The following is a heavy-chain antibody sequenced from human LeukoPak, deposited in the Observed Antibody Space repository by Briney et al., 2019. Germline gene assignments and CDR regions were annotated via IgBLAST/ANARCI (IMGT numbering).Heavy chain of an antibody. V-gene: IGHV3-13*01. Sequence: GGSLPQTCAASGFTFSSYDMHWVRQATGKGLEWVSSIGTAGDTYYPGSVKGRFTISRENAKNSLYLQMNSLRAGDTAVYYCARGGVWGTYRHPYDQWGQGPVLRVSS. J-gene: IGHJ1*01. D-gene: IGHD3-16*02. CDR1: GFTFSSYD. CDR3: ARGGVWGTYRHPYDQ. CDR2: IGTAGDT.